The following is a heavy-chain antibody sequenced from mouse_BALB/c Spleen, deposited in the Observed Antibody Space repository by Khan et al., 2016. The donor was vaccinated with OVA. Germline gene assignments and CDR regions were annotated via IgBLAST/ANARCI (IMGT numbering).Heavy chain of an antibody. D-gene: IGHD2-14*01. V-gene: IGHV1-4*01. CDR2: INPRSGYT. Sequence: QVQLKESGAELARPGASVKMSCKASGYTFTSNTMHWVKQRPGQGLEWIGYINPRSGYTDYTQRFKDKATLTADKSSSTAYMQLSSLTSEDSAVYYWARRTTGYALDYWGLGTSVTVSS. CDR3: ARRTTGYALDY. CDR1: GYTFTSNT. J-gene: IGHJ4*01.